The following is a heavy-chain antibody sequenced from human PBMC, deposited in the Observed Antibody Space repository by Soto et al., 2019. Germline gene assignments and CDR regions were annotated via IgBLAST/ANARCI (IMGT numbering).Heavy chain of an antibody. J-gene: IGHJ4*02. CDR1: GYTFTSYD. CDR2: MNPNSGNT. CDR3: ARVGVDSQPYYFDY. D-gene: IGHD3-16*01. Sequence: QVQLVQSGAEVKKPGASVKVSCKASGYTFTSYDINWVRQATGQGLEWMGWMNPNSGNTGYAQKFQGRVTMTRNTSISTAYVELSSLRSEDTAVYYCARVGVDSQPYYFDYWGQGTLVTVSS. V-gene: IGHV1-8*01.